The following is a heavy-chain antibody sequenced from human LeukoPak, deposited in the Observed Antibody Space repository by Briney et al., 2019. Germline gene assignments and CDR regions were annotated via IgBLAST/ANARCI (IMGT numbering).Heavy chain of an antibody. Sequence: GGSLRLSCAASGFTFSSYAMHWVRRAPGKGLEWVAVISYDGSNKYYADSVKGRFTISRDNSKNALYLQMNSLRAEDTAVYYCATYYDFWSGFDYWGQGTLVTVSS. CDR3: ATYYDFWSGFDY. CDR1: GFTFSSYA. D-gene: IGHD3-3*01. J-gene: IGHJ4*02. CDR2: ISYDGSNK. V-gene: IGHV3-30-3*01.